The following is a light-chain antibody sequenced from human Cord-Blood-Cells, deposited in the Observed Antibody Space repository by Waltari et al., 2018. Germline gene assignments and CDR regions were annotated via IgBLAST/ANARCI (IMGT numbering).Light chain of an antibody. Sequence: DIQMTQSPSPLSASVGDRVTITCQASQDISNYLNWYQQKPGKAPKLLIYDASNLETGVPSRFSGSGSGTDFTFTISSLQPEDIATYYCQQYDNLLSITFGQGTRLEIK. CDR3: QQYDNLLSIT. J-gene: IGKJ5*01. V-gene: IGKV1-33*01. CDR2: DAS. CDR1: QDISNY.